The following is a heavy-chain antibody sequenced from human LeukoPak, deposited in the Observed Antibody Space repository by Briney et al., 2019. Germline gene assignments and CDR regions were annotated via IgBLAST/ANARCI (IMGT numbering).Heavy chain of an antibody. V-gene: IGHV3-30*04. J-gene: IGHJ3*02. CDR3: ARDSDFWSGYGAFDI. Sequence: GGSLRLSCAASGFTFSSYAIHWVRQAPGKGLEWVAVISFDGTDAFYADSVKGRFTISRDNSKNTLYLQMNSLRAEDTAVYYCARDSDFWSGYGAFDIWGQGTMVTVSS. CDR2: ISFDGTDA. D-gene: IGHD3-3*01. CDR1: GFTFSSYA.